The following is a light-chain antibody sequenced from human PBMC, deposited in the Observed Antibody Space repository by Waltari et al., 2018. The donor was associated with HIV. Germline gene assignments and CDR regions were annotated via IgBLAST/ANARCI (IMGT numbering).Light chain of an antibody. Sequence: DIQMTQSPSSVSASVGDRVTITCRASQGISIWLAWYQQKPGKAPKLLIYAASSLQSWVPSRCSGSVSGTDFTLTISSLQPEDFATYYCQQANSVPRNTFGQWSKLEIK. CDR1: QGISIW. V-gene: IGKV1-12*01. CDR2: AAS. CDR3: QQANSVPRNT. J-gene: IGKJ2*01.